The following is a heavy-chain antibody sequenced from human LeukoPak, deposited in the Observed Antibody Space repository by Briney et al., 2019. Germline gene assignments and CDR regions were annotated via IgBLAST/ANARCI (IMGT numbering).Heavy chain of an antibody. D-gene: IGHD3-9*01. CDR2: ISAYNGHT. CDR3: ARGKYYDILTGSTKHGGLDY. CDR1: GYTFTSYG. V-gene: IGHV1-18*01. J-gene: IGHJ4*02. Sequence: ASVKVSCKASGYTFTSYGISWVRQAPGQGLEWMGWISAYNGHTSYAQKLQGRVTMTTDTSTSTAYMELRSLRSDDTAVYYCARGKYYDILTGSTKHGGLDYWGQGTLVTVSS.